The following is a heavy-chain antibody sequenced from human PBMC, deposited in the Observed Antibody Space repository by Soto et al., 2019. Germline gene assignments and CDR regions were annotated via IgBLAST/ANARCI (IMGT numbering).Heavy chain of an antibody. J-gene: IGHJ4*02. V-gene: IGHV4-30-4*01. CDR3: ARDVVATIRGDHYFDY. CDR2: IYYSGST. CDR1: GGSISSGDYY. Sequence: QVQLQESGPGLVKPSQTLSLTCTVSGGSISSGDYYWNWIRQPPGKGLEWIGYIYYSGSTDYNPSLKSRVTISVDTSKNLDSLKLSSVTAADTSVYYCARDVVATIRGDHYFDYWGQGALVTVSS. D-gene: IGHD5-12*01.